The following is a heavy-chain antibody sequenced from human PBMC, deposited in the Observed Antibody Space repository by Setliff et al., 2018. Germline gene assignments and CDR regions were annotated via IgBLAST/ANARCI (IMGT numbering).Heavy chain of an antibody. D-gene: IGHD3-22*01. Sequence: PSETLSLTCTVSGDSISGDYWSWIRQPPGKGLEWIGFIHYSGSTNYNPSLKSRVTISLDTPKNQFSLKLSFVTAADTAVYYCARERSYYYDSSGFYYEGRHFDYWGQGTLVTVSS. CDR1: GDSISGDY. J-gene: IGHJ4*02. CDR3: ARERSYYYDSSGFYYEGRHFDY. CDR2: IHYSGST. V-gene: IGHV4-59*12.